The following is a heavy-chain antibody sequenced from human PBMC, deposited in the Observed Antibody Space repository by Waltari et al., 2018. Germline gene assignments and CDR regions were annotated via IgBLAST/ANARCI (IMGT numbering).Heavy chain of an antibody. Sequence: QLQLQESGPGLVKPSETLSLPCTVSGDSISGRTYYWGWIRQPPGQGLEWIGSISYSGTTYCNPSLKSRVTMSVDTSKNQFSLNLSSVTAADTAVFYCVRPGSSVGWYYFDYWGQGTLVTVSS. CDR1: GDSISGRTYY. D-gene: IGHD6-19*01. CDR2: ISYSGTT. CDR3: VRPGSSVGWYYFDY. J-gene: IGHJ4*02. V-gene: IGHV4-39*01.